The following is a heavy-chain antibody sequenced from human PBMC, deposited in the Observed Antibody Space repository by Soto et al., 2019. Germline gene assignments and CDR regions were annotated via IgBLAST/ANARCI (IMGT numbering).Heavy chain of an antibody. J-gene: IGHJ6*02. CDR1: GFSLSTSGMC. CDR3: ARMVRIAARPDDYYYYYVMDV. V-gene: IGHV2-70*01. Sequence: SGPTLVNPTQTLTLTCTFSGFSLSTSGMCVSWIRQPPGKALEWLALIDWDDDKYYSTSLKTRLTISKDTSKNQVVLTMTNMDPVDTATYYCARMVRIAARPDDYYYYYVMDVWGQGTTVTVSS. D-gene: IGHD6-6*01. CDR2: IDWDDDK.